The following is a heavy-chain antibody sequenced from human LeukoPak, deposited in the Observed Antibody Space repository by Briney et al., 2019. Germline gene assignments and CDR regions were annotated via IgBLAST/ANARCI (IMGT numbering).Heavy chain of an antibody. CDR2: ISAYNGNT. D-gene: IGHD1-14*01. CDR3: AREGITSQNNVMIPIYYYYGMDV. J-gene: IGHJ6*02. Sequence: ASVKVSCKASGYTFTSYGISWVRQAPGQGLEWMGWISAYNGNTNYAQKLQSRVTMTTDTSTSTAYMELRSLRSDDTAVYYCAREGITSQNNVMIPIYYYYGMDVWGQGTTVTVSS. CDR1: GYTFTSYG. V-gene: IGHV1-18*01.